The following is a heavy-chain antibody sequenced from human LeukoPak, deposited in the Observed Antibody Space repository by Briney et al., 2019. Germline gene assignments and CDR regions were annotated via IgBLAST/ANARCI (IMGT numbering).Heavy chain of an antibody. D-gene: IGHD4-11*01. J-gene: IGHJ5*02. CDR2: IYHSGYA. CDR3: ARNSSLTTLKGGWFDP. V-gene: IGHV4-38-2*01. CDR1: GCSINSGYS. Sequence: SETLSLTCAVSGCSINSGYSWTWLRQRPGKGLEWIGNIYHSGYAYYNPSLKSRVTISLDASKNQFSLRLSSVTAADTAVYYCARNSSLTTLKGGWFDPWGQGTLVTVSS.